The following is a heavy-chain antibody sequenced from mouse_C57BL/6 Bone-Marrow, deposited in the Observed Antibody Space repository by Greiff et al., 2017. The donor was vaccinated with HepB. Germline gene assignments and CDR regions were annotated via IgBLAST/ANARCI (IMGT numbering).Heavy chain of an antibody. J-gene: IGHJ1*03. V-gene: IGHV14-4*01. Sequence: EVQLQQSGAELVRPGASVKLSCTASGFNIKDDYMHWVKQRPEQGLEWIGWIDPENGDTEYASKFQGKATITADTSSNTAYLQLSSLTSEDTAVYYCATEGYYYGEYFDVWGTGTTVTVSS. CDR2: IDPENGDT. CDR1: GFNIKDDY. D-gene: IGHD1-1*01. CDR3: ATEGYYYGEYFDV.